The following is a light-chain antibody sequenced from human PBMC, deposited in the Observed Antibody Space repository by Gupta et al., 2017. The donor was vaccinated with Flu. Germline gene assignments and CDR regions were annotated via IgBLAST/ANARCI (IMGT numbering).Light chain of an antibody. V-gene: IGLV3-25*01. J-gene: IGLJ2*01. CDR3: QSSDNSGNDVV. CDR1: ALADQY. CDR2: NDN. Sequence: GQTTRLTGSGYALADQYGYWYQQTPGQAPTMLVHNDNRSPSGIPERFSGSSSGTKVTLTISGVQAEEEADYYCQSSDNSGNDVVFGGGTKRTVL.